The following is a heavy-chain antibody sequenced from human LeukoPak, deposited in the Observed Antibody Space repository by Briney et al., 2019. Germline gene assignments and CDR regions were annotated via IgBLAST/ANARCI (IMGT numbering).Heavy chain of an antibody. CDR1: GFSFNSYP. V-gene: IGHV3-23*01. J-gene: IGHJ4*02. D-gene: IGHD5-24*01. Sequence: GGSLRLSCAASGFSFNSYPMNWVRQVPGKGLEWVSDITGPADVTTYADSVKGRFTISRDNSKNTVFLQMDSLRAEDTAVYYCAKDRVSGDGYNSLDYWGQGTLVTVSS. CDR2: ITGPADVT. CDR3: AKDRVSGDGYNSLDY.